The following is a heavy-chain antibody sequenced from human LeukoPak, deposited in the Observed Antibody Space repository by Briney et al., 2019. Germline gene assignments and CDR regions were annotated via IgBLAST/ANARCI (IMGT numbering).Heavy chain of an antibody. Sequence: GGSLRLSCAASGFTFSSYAMHWVRQAPGKGLEWVAVISYDGSNKYYADSVKGRFTISRDNSKNTLYLQMNSLRAEDTAVYYCAREVDTAMVPWAAFDIWGQGTMVTVSS. CDR3: AREVDTAMVPWAAFDI. CDR1: GFTFSSYA. J-gene: IGHJ3*02. CDR2: ISYDGSNK. V-gene: IGHV3-30*04. D-gene: IGHD5-18*01.